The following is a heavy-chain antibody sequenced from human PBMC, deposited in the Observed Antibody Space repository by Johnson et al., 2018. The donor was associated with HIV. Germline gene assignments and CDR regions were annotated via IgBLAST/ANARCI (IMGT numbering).Heavy chain of an antibody. V-gene: IGHV3-20*04. CDR2: INWNGGST. CDR1: GFTFDDYG. J-gene: IGHJ3*02. CDR3: ARDSTPWGDDYVDYAFDI. D-gene: IGHD4/OR15-4a*01. Sequence: VQLVESGGGVVRPGGSLRLSCAASGFTFDDYGMSWVRQAPGKGLEWVSGINWNGGSTGYADSVKGRFGISRDNAKNSLLLQMNSLRAEDTAVYYCARDSTPWGDDYVDYAFDIWGQGTLVTVSS.